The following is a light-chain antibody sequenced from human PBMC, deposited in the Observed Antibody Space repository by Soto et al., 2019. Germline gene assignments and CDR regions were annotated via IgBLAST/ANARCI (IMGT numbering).Light chain of an antibody. J-gene: IGLJ2*01. Sequence: QSVLTQPPSVSAAPGQKVTISCSGSSSNIGNNYVSWYQQLPGTAPKLLIYEDNKRPSGIPDRFSGSKSDTSATLGITGLQTGDEADYYCATWHSVLSAEGIFGGGTKLTVL. CDR3: ATWHSVLSAEGI. V-gene: IGLV1-51*02. CDR1: SSNIGNNY. CDR2: EDN.